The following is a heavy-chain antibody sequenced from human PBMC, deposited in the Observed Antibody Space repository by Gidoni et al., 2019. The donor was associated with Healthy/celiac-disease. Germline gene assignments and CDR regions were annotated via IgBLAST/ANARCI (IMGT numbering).Heavy chain of an antibody. Sequence: EVQWVESGGGLIQLGGSLRLSCAASGFTFSSNYMSWVRRAPGKGLEWVSVIYGGGSTYYADSVKGRFTISRDNSKNTLYLQMNSLRAEDTAVYYCARGAYDSSGYYKFYYFDYWGQGTLVTVSS. CDR1: GFTFSSNY. CDR2: IYGGGST. V-gene: IGHV3-53*01. D-gene: IGHD3-22*01. J-gene: IGHJ4*02. CDR3: ARGAYDSSGYYKFYYFDY.